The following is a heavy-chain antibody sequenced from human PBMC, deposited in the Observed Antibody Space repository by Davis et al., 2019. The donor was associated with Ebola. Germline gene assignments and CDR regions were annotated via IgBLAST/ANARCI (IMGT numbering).Heavy chain of an antibody. CDR2: IYSGGST. Sequence: GESLKISCAASGFTVSSNYMSWVRQAPGKGLEWVSVIYSGGSTYYADSVKGRFTISRDNSKNTLYLQMNSLRAEDTAVYYCARDFPTVLNRPPHNWFDPWGQGTLVTVSS. J-gene: IGHJ5*02. D-gene: IGHD2-8*02. CDR1: GFTVSSNY. V-gene: IGHV3-53*01. CDR3: ARDFPTVLNRPPHNWFDP.